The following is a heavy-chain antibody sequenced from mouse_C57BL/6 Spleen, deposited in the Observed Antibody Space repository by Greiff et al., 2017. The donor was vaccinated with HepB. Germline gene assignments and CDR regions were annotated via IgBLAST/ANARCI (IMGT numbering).Heavy chain of an antibody. D-gene: IGHD1-1*01. Sequence: EVQLQQSGPELVKPGASVKIFCKASGYSFTDYNMNWVKQSNGKSLEWIGVINPNYGTTSYNQKFKGKATSTVDQSSSTAYMQHNSLTSEDSAVYYCAPVVAEGWYFDVWGTGTTVTVSS. CDR3: APVVAEGWYFDV. V-gene: IGHV1-39*01. CDR1: GYSFTDYN. J-gene: IGHJ1*03. CDR2: INPNYGTT.